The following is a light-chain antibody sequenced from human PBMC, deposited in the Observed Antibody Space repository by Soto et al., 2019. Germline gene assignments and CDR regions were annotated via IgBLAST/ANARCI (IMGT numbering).Light chain of an antibody. V-gene: IGLV1-40*01. CDR2: DNT. CDR1: SSNIGAGYD. J-gene: IGLJ1*01. CDR3: QSYDSSLSAPYV. Sequence: QSRLTQPTSVSGAPGQRVTISCTGSSSNIGAGYDVHWYQHLPGTAPKLLIYDNTNRPSGVPDRFSGSKSGTSASLAITGLQAEDEADYYCQSYDSSLSAPYVFGTGTKVTVL.